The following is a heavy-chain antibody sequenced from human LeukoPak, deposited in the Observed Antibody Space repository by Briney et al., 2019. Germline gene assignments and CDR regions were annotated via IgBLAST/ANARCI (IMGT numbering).Heavy chain of an antibody. CDR2: ISSSSSTI. Sequence: GGSLRLSCAASGFTFSSYSMNWVRQAPGKGLEWVSYISSSSSTIYYADSVKGRFTISRDNAKNSLYLQMNSLRAEDTAVYYCARDIEAAGLFLDYWGQGTLVTVSS. J-gene: IGHJ4*02. V-gene: IGHV3-48*01. D-gene: IGHD6-13*01. CDR1: GFTFSSYS. CDR3: ARDIEAAGLFLDY.